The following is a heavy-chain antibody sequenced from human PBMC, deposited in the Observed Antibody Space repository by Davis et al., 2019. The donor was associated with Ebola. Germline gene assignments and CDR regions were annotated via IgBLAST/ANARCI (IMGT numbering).Heavy chain of an antibody. Sequence: GGSLRLSCAASGFVFSSYVMSWVRRAPGKGLEWVSTLGLSDDKYYADSVKGRFTISRDNSKNTLYLQMNGLRVEDTAIYYCAKDTSNIWFDIWGQGTMVTVSS. D-gene: IGHD1-26*01. CDR2: LGLSDDK. V-gene: IGHV3-23*01. CDR3: AKDTSNIWFDI. J-gene: IGHJ3*02. CDR1: GFVFSSYV.